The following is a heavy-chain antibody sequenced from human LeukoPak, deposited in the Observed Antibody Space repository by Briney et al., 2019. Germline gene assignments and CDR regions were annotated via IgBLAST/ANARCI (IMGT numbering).Heavy chain of an antibody. CDR1: GFTVSDNY. Sequence: GGSLRLSCAASGFTVSDNYMTWVRQAPGKGLEWVSAISGSGGSTYYADSVKGRFTISRDNSKNTLYLQMNSLRAEDTAVYYCAKVRGYDFWSGYYEAFDYWGQGTLVTVSS. CDR3: AKVRGYDFWSGYYEAFDY. V-gene: IGHV3-23*01. J-gene: IGHJ4*02. D-gene: IGHD3-3*01. CDR2: ISGSGGST.